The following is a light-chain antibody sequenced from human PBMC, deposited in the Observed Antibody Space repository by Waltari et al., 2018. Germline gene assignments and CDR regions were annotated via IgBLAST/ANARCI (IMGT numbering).Light chain of an antibody. Sequence: EIVLTQSPATLSLSPGESATLSCRASQSVNTYLAWYQQKPGQAPRLLIYDASTRATGIPARFVGSGSGTDFTLTISSLEAGDFAVYYCQERSNWPGGSFGGGTKVDIK. V-gene: IGKV3-11*01. CDR1: QSVNTY. J-gene: IGKJ4*01. CDR2: DAS. CDR3: QERSNWPGGS.